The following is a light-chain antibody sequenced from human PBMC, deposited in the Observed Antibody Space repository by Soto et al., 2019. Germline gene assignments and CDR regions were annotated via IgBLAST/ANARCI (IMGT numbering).Light chain of an antibody. V-gene: IGKV3-15*01. J-gene: IGKJ2*01. CDR2: GAS. CDR3: QQYSNWPPFT. CDR1: QSVSSN. Sequence: EIVMTQSPATLSVSPGERATLSCRASQSVSSNLAWYQHKPGQAPRLLIYGASTRATGIPARFSGSGSGTEFTLTISSLQSEDFAVYYCQQYSNWPPFTFGQGTKLEIK.